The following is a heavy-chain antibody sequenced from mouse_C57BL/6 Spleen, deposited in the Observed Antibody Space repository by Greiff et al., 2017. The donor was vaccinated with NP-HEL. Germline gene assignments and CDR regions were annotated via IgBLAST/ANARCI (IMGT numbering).Heavy chain of an antibody. CDR3: AASGGGRDGWYFDV. Sequence: QVHVKQSGAELVKPGASVKISCKASGYAFSSYWMNWVKQRPGKGLEWIGQIYPGDGDTNYNGKFKGKATLTADKSSSTAYMQLSSLTSEDSAVYFCAASGGGRDGWYFDVWGTGTTVTVSS. CDR2: IYPGDGDT. CDR1: GYAFSSYW. V-gene: IGHV1-80*01. J-gene: IGHJ1*03. D-gene: IGHD1-3*01.